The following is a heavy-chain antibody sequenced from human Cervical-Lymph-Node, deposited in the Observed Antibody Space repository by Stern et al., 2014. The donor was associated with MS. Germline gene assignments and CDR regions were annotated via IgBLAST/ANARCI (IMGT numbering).Heavy chain of an antibody. CDR2: LIPMLGTA. Sequence: VQLLQSGAEVKKPGSSVKGSCKASGGTFSNYGISWVRQAPGQGLEWMGGLIPMLGTANYAQKFQGRVQITADDYTNTVYMDVSSLTSEDTAVYYCARDGDSSMLGRDVWGQGTTVIVSS. CDR3: ARDGDSSMLGRDV. V-gene: IGHV1-69*01. D-gene: IGHD4-17*01. CDR1: GGTFSNYG. J-gene: IGHJ6*02.